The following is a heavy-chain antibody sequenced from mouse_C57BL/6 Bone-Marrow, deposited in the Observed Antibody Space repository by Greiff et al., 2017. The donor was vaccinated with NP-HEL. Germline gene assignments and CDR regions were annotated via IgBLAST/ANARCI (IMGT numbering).Heavy chain of an antibody. Sequence: DVKLVESGGGLVKPGGSLKLSCAASGFTFSSYTMSWVRQTPEKRLEWVATISGGGGNTYYPDSVKGRFTISRDNAKNTLYLQMSSLRSEDTALYYCARGPYYGSSFDYWGQGTTLTVSS. CDR2: ISGGGGNT. J-gene: IGHJ2*01. CDR3: ARGPYYGSSFDY. D-gene: IGHD1-1*01. V-gene: IGHV5-9*01. CDR1: GFTFSSYT.